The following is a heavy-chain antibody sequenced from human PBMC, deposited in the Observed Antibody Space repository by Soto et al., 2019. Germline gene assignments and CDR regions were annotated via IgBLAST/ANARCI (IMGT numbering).Heavy chain of an antibody. Sequence: EVQLLASGGGLVQPRGSLSLSCAASGFTFSSYAMSWVRQAPGKGLEWVSAISGSGGSTYYADSVKGRFTISRDNSKNTLYLQMNSLRAEDTAVYYCAKALRPPPGYYFDYWGQGTLVTVSS. CDR1: GFTFSSYA. J-gene: IGHJ4*02. CDR2: ISGSGGST. CDR3: AKALRPPPGYYFDY. V-gene: IGHV3-23*01.